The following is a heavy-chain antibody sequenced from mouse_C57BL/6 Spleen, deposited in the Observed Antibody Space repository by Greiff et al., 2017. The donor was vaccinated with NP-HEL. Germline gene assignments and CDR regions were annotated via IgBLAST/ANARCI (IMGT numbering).Heavy chain of an antibody. Sequence: EVQLQQSGPVLVKPGASVKMSCKASGYTFTDYYMNWVKQSHGKSLEWIGVINPYNGGTSYNQKFKGKATLTVDKSSSTAYMELNSLTSEDSVVYYCAREGVYCNYDYYAMDYWGQGTSVTVSS. CDR2: INPYNGGT. CDR3: AREGVYCNYDYYAMDY. CDR1: GYTFTDYY. D-gene: IGHD2-1*01. V-gene: IGHV1-19*01. J-gene: IGHJ4*01.